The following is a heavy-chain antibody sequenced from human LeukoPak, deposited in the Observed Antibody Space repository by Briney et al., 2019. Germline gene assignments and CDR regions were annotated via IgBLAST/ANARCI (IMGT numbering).Heavy chain of an antibody. J-gene: IGHJ3*02. V-gene: IGHV1-18*01. CDR3: ARCDSPAFDI. CDR1: GGTFSSYA. D-gene: IGHD3-22*01. CDR2: ISAYNGNT. Sequence: ASVKVSCKASGGTFSSYAISWVRQAPGQGLEWMGWISAYNGNTNYAQKLQGRVTMTTDTSTSTAYMELRSLRSDDTAVYYCARCDSPAFDIWGQGTMVTVSS.